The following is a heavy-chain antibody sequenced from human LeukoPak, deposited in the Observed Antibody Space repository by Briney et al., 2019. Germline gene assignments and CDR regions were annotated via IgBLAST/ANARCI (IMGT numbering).Heavy chain of an antibody. D-gene: IGHD6-6*01. V-gene: IGHV4-34*01. Sequence: SETLSLTCAVYGGSFSGYYWSWIRQPPGKGLEWIGEINHSGSTNYNPSLKSRVTISVDTSKNQFSLKLSSVTAADTAVYYCAGGRIAARPYYYYGMDVWGQGTTVTVSS. J-gene: IGHJ6*02. CDR1: GGSFSGYY. CDR3: AGGRIAARPYYYYGMDV. CDR2: INHSGST.